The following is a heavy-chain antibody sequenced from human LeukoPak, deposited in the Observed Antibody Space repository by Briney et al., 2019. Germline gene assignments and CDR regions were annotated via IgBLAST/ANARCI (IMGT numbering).Heavy chain of an antibody. CDR2: ISSSGSSI. J-gene: IGHJ4*02. D-gene: IGHD6-19*01. V-gene: IGHV3-11*04. Sequence: PGGSLRLSRAASGFTFSDYYMNWIRQAPGKGLEWVSYISSSGSSIYYADSVKGRFTISRDNAKNSLYLQMNSLRAEDTAVYHCASSSVAVPGTFDYWGQGTLVTVSS. CDR3: ASSSVAVPGTFDY. CDR1: GFTFSDYY.